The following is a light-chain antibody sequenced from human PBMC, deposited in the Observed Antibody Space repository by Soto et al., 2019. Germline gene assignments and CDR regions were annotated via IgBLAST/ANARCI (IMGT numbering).Light chain of an antibody. J-gene: IGLJ1*01. CDR2: EVN. CDR3: CSYTRTSNHYF. V-gene: IGLV2-8*01. CDR1: SSDVGGYNY. Sequence: QSVLTQPPSASGSPGQSVTISCTGTSSDVGGYNYVSWFQHHPGKAPKLLIHEVNKRPSGVPDRFSGSKSGNTASLTVSGLQAEDEADYYCCSYTRTSNHYFFGSGAKVTVL.